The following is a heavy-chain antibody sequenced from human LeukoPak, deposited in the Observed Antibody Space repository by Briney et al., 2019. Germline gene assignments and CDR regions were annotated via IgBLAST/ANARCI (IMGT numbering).Heavy chain of an antibody. D-gene: IGHD3-3*01. J-gene: IGHJ4*01. V-gene: IGHV4-38-2*02. CDR3: AREWSY. Sequence: KSSETLCLSCAVSGFSISSGYNWGWSREPPGGGGWWVCSSYHSGSTYYNPSLKSRVTISVDTSKNQFSLKLSSVTAADTAVYYWAREWSYWGHGTLVTLSS. CDR1: GFSISSGYN. CDR2: SYHSGST.